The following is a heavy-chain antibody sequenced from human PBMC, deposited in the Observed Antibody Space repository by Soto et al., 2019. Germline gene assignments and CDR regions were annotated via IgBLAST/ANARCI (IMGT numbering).Heavy chain of an antibody. CDR3: AKEGPITHYYFDY. V-gene: IGHV3-23*01. D-gene: IGHD1-20*01. J-gene: IGHJ4*02. CDR2: VSGSGGST. CDR1: GFTFSSYA. Sequence: EVQLLESGGGLIQPGGSLRLSCAASGFTFSSYAMSWVRQAPGKGLEWVAAVSGSGGSTFYADSVKGRFTISRDNSKNTLYLQMNSLRAEDTAVYYCAKEGPITHYYFDYWGQGTLVTVSS.